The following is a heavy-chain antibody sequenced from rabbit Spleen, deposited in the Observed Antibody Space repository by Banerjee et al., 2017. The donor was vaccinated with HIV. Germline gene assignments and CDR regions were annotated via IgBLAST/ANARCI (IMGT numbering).Heavy chain of an antibody. Sequence: HLKESGGGLVQPGGSLKLSCTASGFTLSSYYMNWVRQAPGKGLEWIGYIDPVFGITYYANWVNGRFSISRENAQNTVFLQMTSLTAADTATYFCARTTYGYDDYADLYYAAMDLWGPGTLVTVS. CDR2: IDPVFGIT. V-gene: IGHV1S7*01. D-gene: IGHD6-1*01. CDR1: GFTLSSYY. CDR3: ARTTYGYDDYADLYYAAMDL. J-gene: IGHJ6*01.